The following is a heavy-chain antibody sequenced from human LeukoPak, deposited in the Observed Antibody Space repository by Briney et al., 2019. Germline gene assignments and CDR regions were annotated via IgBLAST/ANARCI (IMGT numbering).Heavy chain of an antibody. V-gene: IGHV4-31*03. Sequence: PSETLSLTCTVSGGSISSGDYHWGWIRQHPEKGLEWIGYIFYSGSTYYNPSLKSRVAMSVDTPKNQFSLKLSSVTAADTAVYYCARAGTASSAYSVDWFDPWGQGTLVIVSS. CDR2: IFYSGST. J-gene: IGHJ5*02. D-gene: IGHD3-22*01. CDR3: ARAGTASSAYSVDWFDP. CDR1: GGSISSGDYH.